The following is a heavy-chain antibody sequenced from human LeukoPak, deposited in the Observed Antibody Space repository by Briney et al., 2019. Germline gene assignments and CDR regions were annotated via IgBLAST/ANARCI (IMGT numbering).Heavy chain of an antibody. V-gene: IGHV3-30*02. J-gene: IGHJ4*02. CDR2: IRYDGSNK. CDR3: ARDWAAMDVFDY. CDR1: GFTFSSYG. D-gene: IGHD5-18*01. Sequence: GGSLRLSCAASGFTFSSYGMHWVRQAPGKGLEWVAFIRYDGSNKYYADSVKGRFTISRDNSKNTLYLQMNSLRAEDTAVYYCARDWAAMDVFDYWGQGTLVTVSS.